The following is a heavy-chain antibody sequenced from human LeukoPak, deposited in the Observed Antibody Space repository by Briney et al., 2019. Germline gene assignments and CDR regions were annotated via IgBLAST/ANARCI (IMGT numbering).Heavy chain of an antibody. D-gene: IGHD2-2*02. CDR2: TSAYNGNT. V-gene: IGHV1-18*01. CDR3: ARGYCSSTSCYRDLDY. J-gene: IGHJ4*02. CDR1: GYTFTSYG. Sequence: ASVKVSCKASGYTFTSYGISWVRQAPGQGLEWMGWTSAYNGNTNYAQKLQGRVTMTTDTSTSTAYMELRSLRSDDTAVYYCARGYCSSTSCYRDLDYWGQGTLVTVSS.